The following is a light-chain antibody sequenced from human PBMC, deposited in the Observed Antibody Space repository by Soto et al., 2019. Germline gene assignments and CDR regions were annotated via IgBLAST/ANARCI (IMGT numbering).Light chain of an antibody. CDR2: EVS. J-gene: IGLJ3*02. CDR3: TSYRSSSTWV. CDR1: SSDVGGYNY. V-gene: IGLV2-14*01. Sequence: QSALTQPASVSGSPGQSITISCTGTSSDVGGYNYVSWYQQSPGKAPKLMIYEVSNRPSGVSNRFSGSKSGNTASLTISGLQAEDEADYYCTSYRSSSTWVFGGGTKVTVL.